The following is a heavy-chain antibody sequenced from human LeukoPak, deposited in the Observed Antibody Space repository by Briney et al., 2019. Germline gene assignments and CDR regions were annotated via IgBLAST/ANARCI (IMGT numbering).Heavy chain of an antibody. J-gene: IGHJ5*02. CDR3: ARDVTYYGADWFDP. D-gene: IGHD4-17*01. CDR1: GFTFSSYG. V-gene: IGHV3-48*04. CDR2: ISSTASTI. Sequence: GGSLRLSCAASGFTFSSYGMNWVRQTPGKGLEWVSYISSTASTIYYADSVKGRFTISRDNAKNSLFLQMNSLRAEDTAVYYCARDVTYYGADWFDPWGQGTLVTVSS.